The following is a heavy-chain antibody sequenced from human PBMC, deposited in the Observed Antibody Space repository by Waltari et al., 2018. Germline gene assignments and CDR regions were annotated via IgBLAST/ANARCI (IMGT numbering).Heavy chain of an antibody. CDR2: DRGNCAST. Sequence: EVQLLESGGGLVQPGGSLRLSCAASGFTFRSYAMSWVRQAPGGGLDCVSKDRGNCASTSHADSGKGRFTISRDNSKNTLYLQMTSRGAEDTAVYYCANVYDFWSGSTYAMDVWGQGTTVTVSS. CDR3: ANVYDFWSGSTYAMDV. CDR1: GFTFRSYA. D-gene: IGHD3-3*01. J-gene: IGHJ6*02. V-gene: IGHV3-23*01.